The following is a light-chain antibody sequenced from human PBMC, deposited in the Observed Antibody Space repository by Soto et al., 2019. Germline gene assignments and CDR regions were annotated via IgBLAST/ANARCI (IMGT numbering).Light chain of an antibody. V-gene: IGKV1-27*01. CDR1: QDISNY. CDR2: AAS. CDR3: QKYNIAPHT. J-gene: IGKJ4*01. Sequence: DIQMTQSPSSLSASVGDRVTITCRTSQDISNYLAWYQQKPGRAPKLLIYAASTLQSGVPSRFSGGGSGTDFSLTISSLQPEDVATYYCQKYNIAPHTFGGGTKVEIK.